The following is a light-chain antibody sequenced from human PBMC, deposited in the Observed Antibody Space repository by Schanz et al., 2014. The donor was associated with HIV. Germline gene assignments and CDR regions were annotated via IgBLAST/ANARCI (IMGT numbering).Light chain of an antibody. CDR3: RSYAATSNVL. Sequence: QSALAQPASMSASPGQSITISCVGSGTDIGDDNYVSWYQHHPGTAPKLMIYDVSKRPSGVPDRFSGSKSGNTASLTVSGLQADDEADYYCRSYAATSNVLFGGGTKLTVL. J-gene: IGLJ3*02. V-gene: IGLV2-8*01. CDR2: DVS. CDR1: GTDIGDDNY.